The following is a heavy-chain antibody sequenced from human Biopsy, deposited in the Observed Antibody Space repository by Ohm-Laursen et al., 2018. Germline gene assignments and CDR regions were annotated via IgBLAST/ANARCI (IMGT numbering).Heavy chain of an antibody. V-gene: IGHV4-61*01. D-gene: IGHD6-19*01. CDR3: ARESALAGDFDS. CDR1: GASVTSGSYY. CDR2: ISNIGST. J-gene: IGHJ4*02. Sequence: TLSLTCTVSGASVTSGSYYWSWIRQPPGKGLEWLGSISNIGSTNYNPSLKSRVTISVDTSKSHFSLKLTSVTAADTAVYYCARESALAGDFDSWGQGTLVIVSS.